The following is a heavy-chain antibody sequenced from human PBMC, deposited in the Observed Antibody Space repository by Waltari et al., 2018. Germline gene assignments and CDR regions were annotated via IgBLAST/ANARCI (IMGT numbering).Heavy chain of an antibody. D-gene: IGHD3-3*01. J-gene: IGHJ4*02. V-gene: IGHV4-39*01. CDR1: GDSISGSRNY. Sequence: QMELQESGPRLVKPSETLSLTCNVSGDSISGSRNYWAWLRQPPGKTLLWIGSIYYSVTTYSNPSFKVRFAISVDTSRNQFSLNVNSVTAADTGIYYCARQLRFVDWIPRYFDSWGRGTLATVSS. CDR3: ARQLRFVDWIPRYFDS. CDR2: IYYSVTT.